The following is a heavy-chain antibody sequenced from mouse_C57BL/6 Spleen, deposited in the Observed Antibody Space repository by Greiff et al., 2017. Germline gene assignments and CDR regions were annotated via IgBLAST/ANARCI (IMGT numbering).Heavy chain of an antibody. CDR3: ATSYGSKDYYAMDY. CDR1: GYAFSSSW. V-gene: IGHV1-82*01. CDR2: IYPGDGDT. Sequence: LVESGPELVKPGASVKISCKASGYAFSSSWMNWVKQRPGKGLEWIGRIYPGDGDTNYNGKFKGKATLTADKSSSTAYMQLSSLTSEDSAVYFCATSYGSKDYYAMDYWGQGTSVTVSS. J-gene: IGHJ4*01. D-gene: IGHD1-1*01.